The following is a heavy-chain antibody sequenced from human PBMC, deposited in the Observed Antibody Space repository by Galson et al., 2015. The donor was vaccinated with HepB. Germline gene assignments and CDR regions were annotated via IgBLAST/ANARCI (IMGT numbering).Heavy chain of an antibody. CDR1: GFSISSNS. V-gene: IGHV3-21*01. CDR3: AREKIFGGVIDQ. J-gene: IGHJ4*02. D-gene: IGHD3-16*01. CDR2: ISNSGSYI. Sequence: SLRLSCAASGFSISSNSMTWVRQAPGKGLEWVSSISNSGSYIYYADSVKGRFTISRDNAKNSLCLQMNSLRAEDTAVYYCAREKIFGGVIDQWGQGTLVTVSS.